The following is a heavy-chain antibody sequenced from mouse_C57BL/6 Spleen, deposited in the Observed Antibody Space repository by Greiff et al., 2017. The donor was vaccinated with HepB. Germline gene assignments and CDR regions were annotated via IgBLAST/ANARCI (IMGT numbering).Heavy chain of an antibody. V-gene: IGHV1-82*01. CDR2: IYPGDGDT. CDR3: ARGEYYIV. CDR1: GYAFSSSW. D-gene: IGHD2-12*01. J-gene: IGHJ1*03. Sequence: QVQLQQSGPELVKPGASVKISCKASGYAFSSSWMNWVKQRPGKGLEWIGRIYPGDGDTNYNGKFKGKATLTADKSSSTAYMQLSSLTSEDSAVYFCARGEYYIVWGTGTTVTVSS.